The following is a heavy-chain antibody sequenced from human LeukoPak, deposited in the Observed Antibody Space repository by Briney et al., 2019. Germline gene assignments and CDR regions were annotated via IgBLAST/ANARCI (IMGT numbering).Heavy chain of an antibody. V-gene: IGHV4-39*07. D-gene: IGHD6-19*01. J-gene: IGHJ4*02. CDR3: AKDRVAVAGRGFDY. CDR2: IFYSGGT. CDR1: GGSINTPNYY. Sequence: PSETLSLTCTVSGGSINTPNYYWGWIRQTPGKGLEWIGNIFYSGGTYYSPSLTSRVTISLDTSRNQFSLKLNSVTAADTALYYCAKDRVAVAGRGFDYWGQGTLVTVSS.